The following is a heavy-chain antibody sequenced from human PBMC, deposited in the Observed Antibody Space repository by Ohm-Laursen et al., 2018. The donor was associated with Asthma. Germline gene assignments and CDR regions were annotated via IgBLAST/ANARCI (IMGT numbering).Heavy chain of an antibody. CDR1: GFTFSSYW. CDR2: IKQDGSEK. V-gene: IGHV3-7*03. CDR3: ARVGIAVVAVQADY. J-gene: IGHJ4*02. Sequence: SLRLSCSVSGFTFSSYWMSWVRQAPGKGLEWVANIKQDGSEKYYVDSVEGRFTISRDNAKNSLYLQMNSLRAEDTAVYYCARVGIAVVAVQADYWGQGTLVTVSS. D-gene: IGHD6-19*01.